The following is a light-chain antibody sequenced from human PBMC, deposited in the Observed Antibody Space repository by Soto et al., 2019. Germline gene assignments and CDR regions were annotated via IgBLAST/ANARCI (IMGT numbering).Light chain of an antibody. J-gene: IGLJ2*01. CDR1: SSDIGAYDY. CDR3: SSYTSSSTLVV. CDR2: EVS. V-gene: IGLV2-14*01. Sequence: QSALTQPASVSGSPGQSITISCTGTSSDIGAYDYVSWYQQHPGGVPKLLIYEVSNRPSGVSNRFSGSKSGNTASLTISGLQAEDEADYYCSSYTSSSTLVVFGGGTKLTVL.